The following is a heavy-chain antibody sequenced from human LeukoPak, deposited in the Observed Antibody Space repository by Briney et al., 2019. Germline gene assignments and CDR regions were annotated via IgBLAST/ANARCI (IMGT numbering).Heavy chain of an antibody. CDR2: INHSGST. V-gene: IGHV4-34*01. CDR3: ARGYSSSWSKRDYFDY. CDR1: GGSFSGYY. J-gene: IGHJ4*02. Sequence: SETLSLTCAIYGGSFSGYYWSWIRQPPGKGLEWLGEINHSGSTNYNPSLKSRVTISVDTSKNQFSLKLSSVTAADTAVYYCARGYSSSWSKRDYFDYWGQGTLVTVSS. D-gene: IGHD6-13*01.